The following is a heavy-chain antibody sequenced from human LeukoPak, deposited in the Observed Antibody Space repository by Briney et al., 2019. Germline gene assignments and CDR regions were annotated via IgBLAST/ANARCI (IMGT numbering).Heavy chain of an antibody. CDR1: GFTFSSYA. J-gene: IGHJ4*02. Sequence: GGSLRLSCAASGFTFSSYAMSWVRQAPGKGLEWVSAISSGGATNYADSVKGRFTISRDNSKNTLYLQMNSLRAEDTAVYYCAKKQHQRNPCFDFWGQGTLVTVSS. V-gene: IGHV3-23*01. CDR3: AKKQHQRNPCFDF. CDR2: ISSGGAT. D-gene: IGHD1/OR15-1a*01.